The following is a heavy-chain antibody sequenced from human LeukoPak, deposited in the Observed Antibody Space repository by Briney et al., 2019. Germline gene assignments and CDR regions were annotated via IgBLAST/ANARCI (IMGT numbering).Heavy chain of an antibody. J-gene: IGHJ4*02. Sequence: GASAKVSCKASGYTFTSYGISWVRQAPGQGLEWMGWISAYNGNTNYAQKLQGRVTMTTDTSTSTAYMELRSLRSDDTAVYYCARDRCMAMVRGVPGDYWGQGTLVTVSS. V-gene: IGHV1-18*01. CDR2: ISAYNGNT. CDR1: GYTFTSYG. CDR3: ARDRCMAMVRGVPGDY. D-gene: IGHD3-10*01.